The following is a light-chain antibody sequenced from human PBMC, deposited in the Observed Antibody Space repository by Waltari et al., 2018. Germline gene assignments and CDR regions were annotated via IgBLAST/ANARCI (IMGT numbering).Light chain of an antibody. J-gene: IGLJ3*02. V-gene: IGLV4-69*01. Sequence: QLVLTQSPPASASLGASVTLTCTLSSGHSSHIIAWLQQQPGKGPRYLMKVNSDGSHRKGDEIPDRFSGSSSGAERYLTISSLQSEDEADYYCETGGHGTWVFGGGTKLTVL. CDR1: SGHSSHI. CDR2: VNSDGSH. CDR3: ETGGHGTWV.